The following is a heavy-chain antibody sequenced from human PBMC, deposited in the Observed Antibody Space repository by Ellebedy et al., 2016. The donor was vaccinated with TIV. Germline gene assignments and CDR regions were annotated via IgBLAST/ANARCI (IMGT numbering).Heavy chain of an antibody. CDR2: ISNDGTNN. CDR1: GFTFSNFN. D-gene: IGHD3-10*01. J-gene: IGHJ4*02. Sequence: PGGSLRLSCEASGFTFSNFNMHWVRQAPGKGLAWVAFISNDGTNNYYADSVRGRFTIARDNSKKTLYLQMNSLRVEDTAVYYCTGFLAVRGGWGQGTLVTVSS. V-gene: IGHV3-30-3*01. CDR3: TGFLAVRGG.